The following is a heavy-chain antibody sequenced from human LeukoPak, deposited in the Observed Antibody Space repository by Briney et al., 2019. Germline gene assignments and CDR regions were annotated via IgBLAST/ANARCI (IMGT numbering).Heavy chain of an antibody. CDR1: GFSLSTSGMR. CDR2: IDWDDDK. Sequence: SGPTLVNPTQTLTLTCTFSGFSLSTSGMRASWIRQPPGKALEWLARIDWDDDKFYSTSLKTRLTISKDASKNQVVLTMTNMDPVDTATYYCARVGPDDAFDIWGQGTMVTVSS. J-gene: IGHJ3*02. V-gene: IGHV2-70*04. CDR3: ARVGPDDAFDI.